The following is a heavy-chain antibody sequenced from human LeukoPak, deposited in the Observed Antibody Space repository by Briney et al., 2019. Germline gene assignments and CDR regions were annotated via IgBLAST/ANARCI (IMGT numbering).Heavy chain of an antibody. CDR2: IHSGGQT. CDR3: TRRPDYGDYRWFDP. Sequence: PGGSLRLSCAASGFIVSSNYMSWVRQAPGKGLEWVSTIHSGGQTYHPDSVRDRFTISRDDSKNTAYLQMNSLKTEDTAVYYCTRRPDYGDYRWFDPWGQGTLVTVSS. CDR1: GFIVSSNY. D-gene: IGHD4-17*01. J-gene: IGHJ5*02. V-gene: IGHV3-66*04.